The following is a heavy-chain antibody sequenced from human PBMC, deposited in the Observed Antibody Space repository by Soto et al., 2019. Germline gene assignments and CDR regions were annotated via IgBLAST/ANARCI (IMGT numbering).Heavy chain of an antibody. CDR2: IHSTGST. CDR3: AREGVTGIPFEY. CDR1: GASITSYH. Sequence: SETLSPTCTVSGASITSYHWHWIRQPAGKGLEWIGRIHSTGSTNHNPSVKSRVTMSIDTSKNQFSLKLNSLTAADTAFYYCAREGVTGIPFEYWGQGTLVTVS. D-gene: IGHD2-21*02. J-gene: IGHJ4*02. V-gene: IGHV4-4*07.